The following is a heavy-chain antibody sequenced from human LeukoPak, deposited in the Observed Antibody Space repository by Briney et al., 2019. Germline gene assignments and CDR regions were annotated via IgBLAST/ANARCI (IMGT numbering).Heavy chain of an antibody. CDR2: INHSGST. V-gene: IGHV4-34*01. CDR1: GGSINSY. D-gene: IGHD6-19*01. J-gene: IGHJ5*02. Sequence: KTSETLSLTCTVSGGSINSYWSWIRQPPGKGLEWIGEINHSGSTNYNPSLKSRVTISVDTSKNQFSLKLSSVTAADTAVYYCARLRREQWLVILRVSWFDPWGQGTLVTVSS. CDR3: ARLRREQWLVILRVSWFDP.